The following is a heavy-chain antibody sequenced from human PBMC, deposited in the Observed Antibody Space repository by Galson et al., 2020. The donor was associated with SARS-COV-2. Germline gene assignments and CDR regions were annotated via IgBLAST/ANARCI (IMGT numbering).Heavy chain of an antibody. J-gene: IGHJ6*02. CDR1: GFIFSSYW. Sequence: GGSLRLSCAASGFIFSSYWMHWVHQAPGKGLVWVSRINSDGSSTSYADSVKGRFTISRDNAKNTLYLQMNSLRAEDTAVYYCARGIRSKGSSSSIGYYYYGMDVWGQGTTVTVSS. V-gene: IGHV3-74*01. CDR3: ARGIRSKGSSSSIGYYYYGMDV. CDR2: INSDGSST. D-gene: IGHD6-6*01.